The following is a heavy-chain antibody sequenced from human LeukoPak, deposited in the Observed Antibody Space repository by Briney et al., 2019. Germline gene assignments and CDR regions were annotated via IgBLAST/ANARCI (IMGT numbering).Heavy chain of an antibody. CDR3: ARDLGLRGSK. D-gene: IGHD4-23*01. CDR2: MYGDMSDI. V-gene: IGHV3-74*01. CDR1: GFIFSNSW. Sequence: GGSLRLSCGVSGFIFSNSWMHWVRHTPGKGLVWVSGMYGDMSDINYADSVKGRFTISRDNAKNTVYLQMNSLRGEDTAVYYCARDLGLRGSKWGQGTLVTVSS. J-gene: IGHJ4*02.